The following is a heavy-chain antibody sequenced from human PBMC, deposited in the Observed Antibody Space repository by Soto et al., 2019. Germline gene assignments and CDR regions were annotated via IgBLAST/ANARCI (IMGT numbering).Heavy chain of an antibody. Sequence: QVQLQQCGAGLLKPSETLSLTCAVYGGSFSGYYWSWIRQPPGKGLEWIGEINHSGSTNYNPSLKCRVIISVDTFKNQFSLKLSSVTAADTAVYYCAIGPQTTVTTDYCGQGTLVTVSS. CDR3: AIGPQTTVTTDY. V-gene: IGHV4-34*01. D-gene: IGHD4-17*01. CDR2: INHSGST. CDR1: GGSFSGYY. J-gene: IGHJ4*02.